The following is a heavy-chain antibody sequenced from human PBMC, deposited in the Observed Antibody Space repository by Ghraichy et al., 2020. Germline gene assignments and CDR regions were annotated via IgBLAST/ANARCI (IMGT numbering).Heavy chain of an antibody. CDR1: GGSISSSSYY. J-gene: IGHJ6*02. D-gene: IGHD4-11*01. CDR2: IYYSGST. CDR3: ARRVMTTVTHGAYGMDV. V-gene: IGHV4-39*01. Sequence: SETLSLTCTVSGGSISSSSYYWGWIRQPPGKGLEWIGSIYYSGSTYYNPSLKSRVTISVDTSKNQFSLKLSSVTAADTAVYYCARRVMTTVTHGAYGMDVWGQGTTVTVSS.